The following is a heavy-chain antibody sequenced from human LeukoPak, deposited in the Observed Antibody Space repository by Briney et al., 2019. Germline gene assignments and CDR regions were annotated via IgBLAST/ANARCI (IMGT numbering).Heavy chain of an antibody. D-gene: IGHD1-26*01. CDR1: GFTFSSNG. CDR2: IIASGGST. V-gene: IGHV3-23*01. CDR3: AKDLVGTTGY. J-gene: IGHJ4*02. Sequence: PGGSLRLSCAASGFTFSSNGMNWVRQAPGKGLEWVSGIIASGGSTYYADSVKGRFTISRDNPKNTLYLQMNSLRAEDTAVYYCAKDLVGTTGYWGQGTLVTVSS.